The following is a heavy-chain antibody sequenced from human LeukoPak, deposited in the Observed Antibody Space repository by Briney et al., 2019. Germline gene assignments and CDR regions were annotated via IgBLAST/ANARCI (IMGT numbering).Heavy chain of an antibody. J-gene: IGHJ4*02. CDR2: ISAYNGNT. V-gene: IGHV1-18*01. CDR1: GYTFTSYG. D-gene: IGHD3-9*01. Sequence: ASVKVSCKASGYTFTSYGIGWVRQAPGQGLEWMGWISAYNGNTNYAQKLQGRVTMTTDTSTSTAYMELRSLRSDDTAVYYCARERTYYDILTGYYTSAPIDYWGQGTLVTVSS. CDR3: ARERTYYDILTGYYTSAPIDY.